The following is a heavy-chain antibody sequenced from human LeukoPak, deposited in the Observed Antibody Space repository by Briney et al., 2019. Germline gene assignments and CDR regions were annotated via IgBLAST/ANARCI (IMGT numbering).Heavy chain of an antibody. Sequence: PGGSLRLSCAASGFTFSSYAMHWVRQAPGKGLEWVSYISSSGSTIYYADSVKGRFTISRDNAKNSLYLQMNSLRAEDTAVYYCARVVVTAIRGAFDIWGQGTMVTVSS. V-gene: IGHV3-48*04. CDR1: GFTFSSYA. CDR2: ISSSGSTI. CDR3: ARVVVTAIRGAFDI. J-gene: IGHJ3*02. D-gene: IGHD2-21*02.